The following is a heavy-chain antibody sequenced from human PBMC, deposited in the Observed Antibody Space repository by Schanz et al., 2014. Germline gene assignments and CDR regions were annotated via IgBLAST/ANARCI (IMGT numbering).Heavy chain of an antibody. CDR2: ITPTLGKV. CDR3: ARDPQYYYGSGRGY. V-gene: IGHV1-69*04. Sequence: QVQLVQSGSEVKKPGASVKVSCKASGYTFPSYGISWVRQAPGQGLEWMGRITPTLGKVDYAQKFQGRVTITADISTSTAYMELISLTSEDTAVYYCARDPQYYYGSGRGYWGQGTLVTVST. CDR1: GYTFPSYG. D-gene: IGHD3-10*01. J-gene: IGHJ4*02.